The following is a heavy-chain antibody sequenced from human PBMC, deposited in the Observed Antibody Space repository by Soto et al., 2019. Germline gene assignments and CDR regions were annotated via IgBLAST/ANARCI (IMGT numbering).Heavy chain of an antibody. Sequence: PGGSLRLSCAASGFTFCSYAMSWVRKAPGKGLEWVSAISGSGGSTYYADSVKGRFTISRDNSKNTLYLQMNSLRAEDTAVYYCAKEGGAAAGLLFDYYYGMDVWGQGTTVTVSS. J-gene: IGHJ6*02. D-gene: IGHD6-13*01. V-gene: IGHV3-23*01. CDR3: AKEGGAAAGLLFDYYYGMDV. CDR1: GFTFCSYA. CDR2: ISGSGGST.